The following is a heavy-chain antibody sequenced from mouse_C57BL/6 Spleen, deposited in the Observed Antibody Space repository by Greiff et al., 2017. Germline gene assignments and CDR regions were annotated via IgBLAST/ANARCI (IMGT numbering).Heavy chain of an antibody. CDR2: IDPANGNT. CDR1: GYTFTNSY. Sequence: EVKLVESVAELVRPGASVKLSCTASGYTFTNSYMHWVKQRPEQGLEWIGRIDPANGNTKYAPKFQGKATITADTSSNTAYLQLSSLTSEDSAIYCGARRTTVGRYYFDYWGQGTPLTVSS. CDR3: ARRTTVGRYYFDY. J-gene: IGHJ2*01. V-gene: IGHV14-3*01. D-gene: IGHD1-1*01.